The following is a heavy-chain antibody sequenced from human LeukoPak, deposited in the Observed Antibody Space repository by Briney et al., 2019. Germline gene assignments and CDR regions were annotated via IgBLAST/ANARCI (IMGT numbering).Heavy chain of an antibody. V-gene: IGHV1-8*01. CDR2: MNSNSGNT. J-gene: IGHJ4*02. D-gene: IGHD5-24*01. CDR3: ARDEGYRAALDY. Sequence: ASVKVSCKASGYTFTSYDINWVRQATGQGLEWMGWMNSNSGNTGYAQKFQGRVTMTRNTSISTAYMELSSLRSEDTAVYYCARDEGYRAALDYWGQGTLVTVSS. CDR1: GYTFTSYD.